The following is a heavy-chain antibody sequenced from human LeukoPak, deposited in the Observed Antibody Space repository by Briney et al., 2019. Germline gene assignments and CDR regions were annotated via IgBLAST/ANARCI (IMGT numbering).Heavy chain of an antibody. D-gene: IGHD2-15*01. CDR3: ARVRNCSGGSCYYNYYYYYMDV. J-gene: IGHJ6*03. CDR1: GGSFSGYY. Sequence: SETLSLTCAVYGGSFSGYYWSWIRQPPGKGLEWIGEINHSGSTNYNPSLKSRVTISVDTSKNQFSLKLSSVTAADTAVYYCARVRNCSGGSCYYNYYYYYMDVWGKGTTVTVSS. CDR2: INHSGST. V-gene: IGHV4-34*01.